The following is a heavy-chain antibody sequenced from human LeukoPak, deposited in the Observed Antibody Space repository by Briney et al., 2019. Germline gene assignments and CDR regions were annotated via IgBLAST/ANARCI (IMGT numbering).Heavy chain of an antibody. CDR3: ARGFQGTFDI. J-gene: IGHJ3*02. CDR2: TETGNDDT. CDR1: GYTFTKHA. V-gene: IGHV1-3*02. Sequence: GASVKVSCKASGYTFTKHAMHWVRQAPGQRFEWMGWTETGNDDTTYSQEFQDRVTITRDTSASTVYMELSSLRSEDTAMYYCARGFQGTFDIWSQGTMVTVSS. D-gene: IGHD2-21*01.